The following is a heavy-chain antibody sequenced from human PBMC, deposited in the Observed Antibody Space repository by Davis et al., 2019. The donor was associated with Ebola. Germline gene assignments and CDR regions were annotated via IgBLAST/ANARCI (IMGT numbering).Heavy chain of an antibody. CDR3: ARDGQQLVRGRWFDP. Sequence: GESLKISCAASGFTFSDYYMSWIRQAPGKGLEWVSYISSSGSTIYYADSVKGRFTISRDNAKNSLYLQMNSLRAEDTAVYYCARDGQQLVRGRWFDPWGQGTLVTVSS. D-gene: IGHD6-13*01. CDR2: ISSSGSTI. V-gene: IGHV3-11*01. J-gene: IGHJ5*02. CDR1: GFTFSDYY.